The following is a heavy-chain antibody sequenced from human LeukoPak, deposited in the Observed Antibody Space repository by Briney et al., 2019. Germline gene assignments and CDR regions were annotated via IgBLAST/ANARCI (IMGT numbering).Heavy chain of an antibody. CDR2: INGRGITI. V-gene: IGHV3-48*04. CDR1: GFTFSAYS. Sequence: GGSLRLSCAASGFTFSAYSMNWIRRPAGRGLEWVANINGRGITIHYADSIRGRFTISRDNTKNSLDLQMTNLRAEDTGLYYCARDQPSVGWGFDSWGRGTLVIVSS. CDR3: ARDQPSVGWGFDS. D-gene: IGHD2-15*01. J-gene: IGHJ4*02.